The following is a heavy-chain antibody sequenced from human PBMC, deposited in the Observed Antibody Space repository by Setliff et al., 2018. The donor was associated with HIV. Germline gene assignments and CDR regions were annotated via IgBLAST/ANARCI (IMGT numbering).Heavy chain of an antibody. CDR3: ATDENNYGNLFDY. D-gene: IGHD5-18*01. CDR2: IKSKTDGGTT. CDR1: GGSFSGYY. J-gene: IGHJ4*02. V-gene: IGHV3-15*01. Sequence: PSETLSLTCAVYGGSFSGYYWSWIRQPPGEGLEWIGRIKSKTDGGTTEYAAPVRGRFTISRDDSKDTLYLQMSGLKTEDTAVYYCATDENNYGNLFDYWGQGTLVTVSS.